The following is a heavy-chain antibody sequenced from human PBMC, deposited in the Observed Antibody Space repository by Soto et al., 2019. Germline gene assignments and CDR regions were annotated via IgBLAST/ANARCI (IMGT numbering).Heavy chain of an antibody. CDR2: ISSSSSTI. CDR3: ARDSGYSYGPLDY. Sequence: GGSLRLSCAASGFTFISYSMNWVRQAPGKGLEWVSYISSSSSTIYYADSVKGRFTISRDNAKNSLYLQMNSLRAEDTAVYYCARDSGYSYGPLDYWGQGTLVTVSS. D-gene: IGHD5-18*01. CDR1: GFTFISYS. V-gene: IGHV3-48*01. J-gene: IGHJ4*02.